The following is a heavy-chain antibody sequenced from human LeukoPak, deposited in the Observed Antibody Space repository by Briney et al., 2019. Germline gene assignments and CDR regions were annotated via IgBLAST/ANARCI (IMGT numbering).Heavy chain of an antibody. D-gene: IGHD2-2*01. J-gene: IGHJ6*04. CDR2: IIPIFGTA. CDR3: ARGTRIGYCSSTSCYDYYYYGMDV. CDR1: GYTFTSYG. Sequence: SVKVSCKASGYTFTSYGISWVRQAPGQGLEWMGGIIPIFGTANYAQKFQGRVTADKSTSTAYMELSSLRSEDTAVYYCARGTRIGYCSSTSCYDYYYYGMDVWGKGTTVTVSS. V-gene: IGHV1-69*06.